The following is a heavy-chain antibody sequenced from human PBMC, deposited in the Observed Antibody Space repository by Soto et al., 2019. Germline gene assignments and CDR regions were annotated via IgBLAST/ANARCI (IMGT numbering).Heavy chain of an antibody. Sequence: GASVKVSCKASGYRFTNHGISWVRQAPGQGLEWMGWISGNDGKTKYARKFQGRVTMTTDTSTSTAYMEMNSLRHDDTAVYYCARDKIQYYYDSSGLLNPYPLDPWGQGTLVTVSS. V-gene: IGHV1-18*01. CDR1: GYRFTNHG. D-gene: IGHD3-22*01. J-gene: IGHJ5*02. CDR2: ISGNDGKT. CDR3: ARDKIQYYYDSSGLLNPYPLDP.